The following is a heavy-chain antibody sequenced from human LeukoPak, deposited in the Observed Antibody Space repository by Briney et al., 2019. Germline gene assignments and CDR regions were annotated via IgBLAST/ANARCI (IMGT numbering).Heavy chain of an antibody. CDR3: ARDIGRSSGN. CDR2: IYSGGST. D-gene: IGHD6-25*01. Sequence: PGGSLRLFCAASGFTVSSNYLSWVRQAPGKGLECVSVIYSGGSTYYADSVKGRFTISRDNSKNTLYLQMNSLRAEDTAVYYCARDIGRSSGNWGQGTLVTVSS. CDR1: GFTVSSNY. V-gene: IGHV3-66*01. J-gene: IGHJ4*02.